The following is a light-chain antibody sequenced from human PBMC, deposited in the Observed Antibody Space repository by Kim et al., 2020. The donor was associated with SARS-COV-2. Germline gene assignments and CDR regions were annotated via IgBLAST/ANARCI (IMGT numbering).Light chain of an antibody. CDR3: QSADTSGTSVL. V-gene: IGLV3-25*03. Sequence: SYELTQPPSVSVSPGQTATITCSGDALSKQYRYWYQQKPGQAPVLTIYQDVERPSGIPERFSGSTSGTTVTLTIIAVQAEDEADYYCQSADTSGTSVLFG. CDR2: QDV. J-gene: IGLJ2*01. CDR1: ALSKQY.